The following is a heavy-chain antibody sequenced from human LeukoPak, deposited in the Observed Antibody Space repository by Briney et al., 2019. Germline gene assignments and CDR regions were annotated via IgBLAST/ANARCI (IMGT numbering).Heavy chain of an antibody. J-gene: IGHJ4*02. Sequence: ASVKVSCKTSGYAFTNYPINWVRQAPGQGLEWMGWVNTNTGNPTYAQGLTGRFVFSSDTSVSTAYLQISSLKPEDTAVYYCMSSDDTSGYFLYWGQGTLVTVSS. CDR3: MSSDDTSGYFLY. V-gene: IGHV7-4-1*02. D-gene: IGHD3-22*01. CDR2: VNTNTGNP. CDR1: GYAFTNYP.